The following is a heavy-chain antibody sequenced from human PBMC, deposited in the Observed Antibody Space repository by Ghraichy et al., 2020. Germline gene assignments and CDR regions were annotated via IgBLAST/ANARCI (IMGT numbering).Heavy chain of an antibody. CDR2: IKQDRSEK. Sequence: GESLNISCVASGFIFSSYWMSWVRQAPGKGLEWVANIKQDRSEKYYVDSVRGRFTISRDNAKNSLYLQMNSLRAEDTAVYYCAREGLTGWYYFDYWGQGTLVTVSS. CDR1: GFIFSSYW. CDR3: AREGLTGWYYFDY. J-gene: IGHJ4*02. V-gene: IGHV3-7*01. D-gene: IGHD6-19*01.